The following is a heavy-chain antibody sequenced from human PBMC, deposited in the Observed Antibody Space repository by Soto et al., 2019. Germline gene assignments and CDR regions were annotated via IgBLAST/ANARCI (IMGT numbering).Heavy chain of an antibody. D-gene: IGHD3-10*01. CDR1: GFTFSNAW. CDR2: IKSKTDGGTT. V-gene: IGHV3-15*07. J-gene: IGHJ6*02. CDR3: TTARYGSGSYDMDV. Sequence: PGGSLRLSCAASGFTFSNAWMNWVRQAPGKGLEWVGRIKSKTDGGTTDYAALVKGRFTISRDDSKNTLYLQMNSLKTEDTAVYYCTTARYGSGSYDMDVWGQGNTLTISS.